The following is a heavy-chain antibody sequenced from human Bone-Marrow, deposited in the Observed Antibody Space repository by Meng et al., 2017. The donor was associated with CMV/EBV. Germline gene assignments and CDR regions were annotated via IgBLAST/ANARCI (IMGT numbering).Heavy chain of an antibody. CDR3: ARASTIKNWELLGY. D-gene: IGHD1-26*01. Sequence: KASGYTFTSYYMHWVRQAPGQGLEWMGIINPSGGSTSYAQKFQGRVTTTRDTSTSTVYMELSSLRSEDTAVYYCARASTIKNWELLGYWGQGTLVTVSS. J-gene: IGHJ4*02. CDR1: GYTFTSYY. CDR2: INPSGGST. V-gene: IGHV1-46*01.